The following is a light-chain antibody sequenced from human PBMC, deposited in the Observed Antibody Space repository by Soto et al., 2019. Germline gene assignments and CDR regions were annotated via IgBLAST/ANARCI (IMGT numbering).Light chain of an antibody. CDR1: RGHSSYA. V-gene: IGLV4-69*01. CDR3: QTWGTGIHVV. J-gene: IGLJ2*01. CDR2: LDSDGSH. Sequence: QPVLTQSPSASASLGASVKLTCTLSRGHSSYAIAWHQQQPEKGPRYLMKLDSDGSHTKGDAIPDRFSGSSSGAERYLTISSLQSEDEGDYYCQTWGTGIHVVFGGGTKLTVL.